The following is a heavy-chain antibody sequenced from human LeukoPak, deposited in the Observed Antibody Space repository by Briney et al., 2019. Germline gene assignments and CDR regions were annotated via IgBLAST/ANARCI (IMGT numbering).Heavy chain of an antibody. CDR3: ARDLFSGSYYEDF. V-gene: IGHV3-43D*03. D-gene: IGHD1-26*01. J-gene: IGHJ4*02. CDR2: ISWDGGST. CDR1: GFTFDDYA. Sequence: GGSLRLSCAASGFTFDDYAMHWVRQAPGKGLEWVSLISWDGGSTYYADSVKGRFTISRDDAKNLLYLQMNSLRAEDTAVYYCARDLFSGSYYEDFWGQGTLVTVSS.